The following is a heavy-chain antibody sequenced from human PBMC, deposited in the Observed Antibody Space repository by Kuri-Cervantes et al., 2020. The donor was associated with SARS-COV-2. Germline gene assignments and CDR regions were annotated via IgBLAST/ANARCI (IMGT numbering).Heavy chain of an antibody. Sequence: GESLKFSCAASGITFSSYAMSWVRQAPGKGLEWVSAITDDGGSTYHADSVKGRFTISRDNSKTTLFLQMNSLRAEDTAVYYCAPPVGGNSVPSTWGQGTLVTVSS. D-gene: IGHD4-23*01. J-gene: IGHJ5*02. CDR3: APPVGGNSVPST. CDR1: GITFSSYA. CDR2: ITDDGGST. V-gene: IGHV3-23*01.